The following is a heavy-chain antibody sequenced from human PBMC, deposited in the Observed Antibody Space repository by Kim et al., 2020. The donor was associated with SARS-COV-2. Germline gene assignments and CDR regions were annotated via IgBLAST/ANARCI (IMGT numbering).Heavy chain of an antibody. CDR3: AREGPPLLWFGEDYFDS. CDR1: GFTFSSYW. Sequence: GGSLRLSCAASGFTFSSYWMSWVRQAPGKGLEWVANIKQDGSEKYYVDSVKGRFTISRDNAKNSLYLQMNSLRAEDTAVYYCAREGPPLLWFGEDYFDSLGQGTLVTVSS. CDR2: IKQDGSEK. J-gene: IGHJ4*02. V-gene: IGHV3-7*03. D-gene: IGHD3-10*01.